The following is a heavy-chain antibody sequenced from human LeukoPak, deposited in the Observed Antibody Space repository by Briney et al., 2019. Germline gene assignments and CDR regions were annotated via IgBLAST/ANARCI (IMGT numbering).Heavy chain of an antibody. Sequence: GGSQRLSCAASGFTFSSYAMHWVRQAPGKGLEWVAVISYDGSNKYYADSVKGRFTISRDNSKNTLYLQMNSLRAEDTAVYYCARDFGGSYYSFLYWGQGTLVTVSS. CDR2: ISYDGSNK. V-gene: IGHV3-30-3*01. CDR3: ARDFGGSYYSFLY. D-gene: IGHD1-26*01. J-gene: IGHJ1*01. CDR1: GFTFSSYA.